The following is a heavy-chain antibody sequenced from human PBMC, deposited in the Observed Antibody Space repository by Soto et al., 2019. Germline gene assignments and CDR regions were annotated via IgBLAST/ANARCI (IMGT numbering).Heavy chain of an antibody. Sequence: SETLSLTCTVSGGSISSSSYYWGWIRQPPGKGLEWIGSIYYSGSTYYNPSLKSRVTISVDTSKNQFSLKLSSVTAADTAVYYCARHSLKKNWFDPWGQGTLVTVSS. CDR1: GGSISSSSYY. CDR3: ARHSLKKNWFDP. J-gene: IGHJ5*02. V-gene: IGHV4-39*01. CDR2: IYYSGST.